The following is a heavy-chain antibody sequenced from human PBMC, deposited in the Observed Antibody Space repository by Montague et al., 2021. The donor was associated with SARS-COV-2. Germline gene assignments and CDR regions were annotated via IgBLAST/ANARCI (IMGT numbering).Heavy chain of an antibody. V-gene: IGHV4-39*01. J-gene: IGHJ4*02. CDR3: ARHGGHSYAHFAY. CDR1: GGSISSSSYY. CDR2: IYYSGST. D-gene: IGHD5-18*01. Sequence: SETLSLTCTVSGGSISSSSYYWGWIRQPPGKGLERIGSIYYSGSTYYNASLKGRVTISVDTSKNQFSLKLTSVTAADTAVYYCARHGGHSYAHFAYWGQGTLVIVSS.